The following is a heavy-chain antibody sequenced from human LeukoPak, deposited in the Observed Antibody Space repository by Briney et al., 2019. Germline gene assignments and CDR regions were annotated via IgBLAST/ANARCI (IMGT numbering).Heavy chain of an antibody. D-gene: IGHD6-19*01. CDR1: GFSFSGHW. J-gene: IGHJ4*02. V-gene: IGHV3-74*01. Sequence: GGSLRLSCTASGFSFSGHWMHWARQLPGKGLVWVSRISPTGSTTSYADSVKGRFTISRDNAKNTLYLQMNSLRAEDTAVYYCARDSHSSGDYWGQGTLVTVSS. CDR3: ARDSHSSGDY. CDR2: ISPTGSTT.